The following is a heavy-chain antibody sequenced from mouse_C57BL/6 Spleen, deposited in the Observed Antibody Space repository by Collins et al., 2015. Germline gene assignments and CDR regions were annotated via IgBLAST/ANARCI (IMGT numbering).Heavy chain of an antibody. CDR3: AREGLYYGRTYGSMDF. V-gene: IGHV1-15*01. CDR2: IDPETGGT. Sequence: QVQLQQSGAELVRPGASVTLSCKASGYTFTDYEMHWVKQTPVHGLEWIGGIDPETGGTAYNQKFKGKAILTADKSSSTAYMELRSLTSEDSAVYFCAREGLYYGRTYGSMDFWGQGTSVTVSS. CDR1: GYTFTDYE. J-gene: IGHJ4*01. D-gene: IGHD1-1*01.